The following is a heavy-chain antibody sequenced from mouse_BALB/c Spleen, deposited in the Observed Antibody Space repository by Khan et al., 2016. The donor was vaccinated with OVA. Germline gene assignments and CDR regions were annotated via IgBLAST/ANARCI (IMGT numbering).Heavy chain of an antibody. D-gene: IGHD1-2*01. CDR3: VRGGGTAPVAY. Sequence: EVELVESGGGLVQPGGSRKLSCAASGFTFSDYGMAWVRQAPGKGPEWVAFISDLAYTIYYADTVTGRFTISRENAKKILYLELSSLRSEDTAMYYCVRGGGTAPVAYWGLGTLVTVSA. CDR2: ISDLAYTI. J-gene: IGHJ3*01. V-gene: IGHV5-15*02. CDR1: GFTFSDYG.